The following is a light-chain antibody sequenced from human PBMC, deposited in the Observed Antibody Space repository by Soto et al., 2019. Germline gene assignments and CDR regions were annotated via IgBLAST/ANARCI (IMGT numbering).Light chain of an antibody. V-gene: IGLV1-51*01. CDR1: GSNIGGNY. CDR2: DNY. CDR3: GTWDNSLSAVV. J-gene: IGLJ2*01. Sequence: QAVVTQPPSVSAAPGQQVTISCSGSGSNIGGNYVSWYQQFPGTAPKLLIYDNYKRPSGIPDRFSGSKSGTSATLGITGLQTGDEADYYCGTWDNSLSAVVFGGGTKLTVL.